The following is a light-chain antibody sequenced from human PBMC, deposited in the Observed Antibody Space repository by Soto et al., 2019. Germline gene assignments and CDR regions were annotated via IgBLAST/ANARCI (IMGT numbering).Light chain of an antibody. CDR2: WAS. V-gene: IGKV4-1*01. Sequence: DIVMTQSPDSLAVSLGERATINCKSSQSVLYSSNDKNYLAWYQQKPGQPPKLLLYWASTRESGVPDRFTGSGSGTYFTLTISSLQAEDVAVYYCQQYYNTPWTFGQGTRVEIK. CDR1: QSVLYSSNDKNY. J-gene: IGKJ1*01. CDR3: QQYYNTPWT.